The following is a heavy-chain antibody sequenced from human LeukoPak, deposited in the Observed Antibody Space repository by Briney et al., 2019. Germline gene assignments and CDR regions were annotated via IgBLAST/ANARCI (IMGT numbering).Heavy chain of an antibody. Sequence: PGGSLRLSCAASGFTFTNYWMTWVRQAPGKGLEWVANIMKDGGDKQYVDPVSGRFIISRDNGKNSVYLQMNGLRAEDTAVYYCVRDRDFYVFDLWGQGTLVTVSS. D-gene: IGHD3-10*02. V-gene: IGHV3-7*01. CDR2: IMKDGGDK. J-gene: IGHJ4*02. CDR1: GFTFTNYW. CDR3: VRDRDFYVFDL.